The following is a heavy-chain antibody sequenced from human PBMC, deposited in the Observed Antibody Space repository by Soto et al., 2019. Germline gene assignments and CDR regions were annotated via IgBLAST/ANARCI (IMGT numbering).Heavy chain of an antibody. J-gene: IGHJ4*02. Sequence: ASVKVSCKASGYTFSSYGVSWVRQAPGQGLEWMGWISPYNGNTNYAQKFQGRVIMTTDTSTSTAYMELSSLRSDDTAVYYCARYYGDYPYLYWGQGTLVTVSS. CDR3: ARYYGDYPYLY. CDR1: GYTFSSYG. CDR2: ISPYNGNT. D-gene: IGHD4-17*01. V-gene: IGHV1-18*01.